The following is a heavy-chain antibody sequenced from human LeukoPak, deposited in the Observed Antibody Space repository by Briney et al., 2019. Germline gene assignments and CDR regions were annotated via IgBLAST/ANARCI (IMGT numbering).Heavy chain of an antibody. J-gene: IGHJ4*02. CDR1: GFTFSSYA. V-gene: IGHV3-23*01. CDR2: ISGSGGST. D-gene: IGHD6-13*01. CDR3: AKDQTGYSSSWYGWAFDY. Sequence: GGSLRLSCAASGFTFSSYAMSWVRQAPGKGLEWVSAISGSGGSTYYADSVKGRFIISRDNSKNTLYLQMNSLRAEDTAVYYCAKDQTGYSSSWYGWAFDYWGQGTLVTVSS.